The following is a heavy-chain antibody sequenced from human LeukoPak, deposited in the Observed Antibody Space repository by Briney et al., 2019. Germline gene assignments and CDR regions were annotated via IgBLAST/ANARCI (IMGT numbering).Heavy chain of an antibody. CDR3: ARVYFRGGYYPYDY. V-gene: IGHV3-7*04. CDR1: GFTFSSYW. CDR2: IKQDGSEK. Sequence: PGGSLRLSCAASGFTFSSYWMSWVRQAPGKGLEWVANIKQDGSEKYYVDSVKGRFTISRDNAKNTLYLQMNSLRAEDTAVYYCARVYFRGGYYPYDYWGQGTLVTVSS. J-gene: IGHJ4*02. D-gene: IGHD3-3*01.